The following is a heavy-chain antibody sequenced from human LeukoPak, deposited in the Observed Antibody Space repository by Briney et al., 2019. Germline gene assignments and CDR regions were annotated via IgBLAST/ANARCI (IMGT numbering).Heavy chain of an antibody. CDR2: IRYDGSNK. CDR3: ARDGGAVAAIDY. D-gene: IGHD6-19*01. J-gene: IGHJ4*02. Sequence: PGGSLRLSCAASGFTFSSYGMHWVRQAPGKGLEWVAFIRYDGSNKYYADSVKGRFTISRDNSKNTLYLQMNSLRAEDTAVYYCARDGGAVAAIDYWGQGTLVTVSS. CDR1: GFTFSSYG. V-gene: IGHV3-30*02.